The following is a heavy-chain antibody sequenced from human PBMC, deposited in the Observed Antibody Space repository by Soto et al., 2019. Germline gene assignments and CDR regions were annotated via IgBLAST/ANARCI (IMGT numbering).Heavy chain of an antibody. CDR2: IIPILGIA. CDR1: GYTFTSYG. Sequence: SVKVSCKASGYTFTSYGISWVRQAPGQGLEWMGRIIPILGIANYAQKFQGRVTITADKSTSTAYMELSSLRSEDTAVYYCATGGYSGYDPYWGQGTLVTVSS. CDR3: ATGGYSGYDPY. D-gene: IGHD5-12*01. J-gene: IGHJ4*02. V-gene: IGHV1-69*04.